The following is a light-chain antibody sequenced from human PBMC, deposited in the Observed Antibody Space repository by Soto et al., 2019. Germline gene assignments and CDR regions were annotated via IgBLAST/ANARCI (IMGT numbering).Light chain of an antibody. Sequence: EIVLTQSPGSLSLSPRERATLSCRASQSVTSSHLAWYQQKPSQAPRLLIYGASRRATGIPDRFSGSGSGTDFTLTISRLEPEDSAMYYCQQYGSSTYTFGQGTKVEIK. CDR3: QQYGSSTYT. CDR1: QSVTSSH. V-gene: IGKV3-20*01. J-gene: IGKJ2*01. CDR2: GAS.